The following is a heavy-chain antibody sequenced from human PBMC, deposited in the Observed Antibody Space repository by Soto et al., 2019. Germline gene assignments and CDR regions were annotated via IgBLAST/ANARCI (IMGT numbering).Heavy chain of an antibody. V-gene: IGHV1-69*06. J-gene: IGHJ6*02. D-gene: IGHD3-22*01. CDR2: IIPISETT. Sequence: GASVKVSCKASGCTFSSLDINWVRQAPGQGLEWMGGIIPISETTNYAQIFQGRVSIVADISTSTAYMELSRLRSEDTAVYYCARALLSHSYDSGGYDSYFHAMDVWGQGTPVTVSS. CDR3: ARALLSHSYDSGGYDSYFHAMDV. CDR1: GCTFSSLD.